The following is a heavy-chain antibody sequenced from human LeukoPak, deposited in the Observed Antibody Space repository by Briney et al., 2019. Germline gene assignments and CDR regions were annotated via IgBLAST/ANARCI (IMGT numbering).Heavy chain of an antibody. V-gene: IGHV4-39*07. CDR3: ARVGSIAELPNWFDP. CDR1: GGPISSSSYY. CDR2: IYYSGST. Sequence: SETLSLTCTVSGGPISSSSYYWGWIRQPPGKGLEWIGSIYYSGSTYYNPSLKSRVTISVDTSKNQFSLKLSSVTAADTAVYYCARVGSIAELPNWFDPWGQGTLVTVSS. D-gene: IGHD6-6*01. J-gene: IGHJ5*02.